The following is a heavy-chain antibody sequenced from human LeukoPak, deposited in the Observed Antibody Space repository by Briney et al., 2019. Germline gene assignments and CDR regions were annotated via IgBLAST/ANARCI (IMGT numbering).Heavy chain of an antibody. CDR3: ARARWQLVPYFDS. CDR1: GYTFTDYY. Sequence: ASVKVSCKASGYTFTDYYMHSVRQAPGQGLEWMGWINPNSGDTNFAQKFQGRVAMTRDTSISTAYLELGSLRSDDTAVYFCARARWQLVPYFDSWGQGTLVTVSS. D-gene: IGHD6-6*01. J-gene: IGHJ4*02. CDR2: INPNSGDT. V-gene: IGHV1-2*02.